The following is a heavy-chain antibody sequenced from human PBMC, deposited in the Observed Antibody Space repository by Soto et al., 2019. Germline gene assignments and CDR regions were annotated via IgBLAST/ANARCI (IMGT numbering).Heavy chain of an antibody. Sequence: PSETLSLTCTVSGGSISSYYWSWIRQPPGKGLEWIGYIYYSGSTNYNPSLKSRVTISVDTSKNQFSLKLSSVTAADTAVYYCARANTAMTFGYWGQGTLVTVSS. J-gene: IGHJ4*02. V-gene: IGHV4-59*08. CDR2: IYYSGST. CDR1: GGSISSYY. CDR3: ARANTAMTFGY. D-gene: IGHD5-18*01.